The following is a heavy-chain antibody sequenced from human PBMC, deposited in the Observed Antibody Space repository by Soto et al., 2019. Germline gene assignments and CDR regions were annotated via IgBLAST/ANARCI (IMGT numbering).Heavy chain of an antibody. J-gene: IGHJ4*02. CDR1: GFTFSSKS. D-gene: IGHD3-22*01. CDR2: ISGSGGST. Sequence: GRSLRPSCVLSGFTFSSKSMSWDRPPQGKGLEWVSAISGSGGSTYYADTLKGRFTISRDKSKNTVYLQMNSLRAEDTAVYYCAKGYYYDSSGALDYWGQGTLVTVSS. V-gene: IGHV3-23*01. CDR3: AKGYYYDSSGALDY.